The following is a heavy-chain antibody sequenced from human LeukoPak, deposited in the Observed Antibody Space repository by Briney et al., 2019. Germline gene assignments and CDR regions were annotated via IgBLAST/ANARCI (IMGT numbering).Heavy chain of an antibody. CDR2: INHSGST. V-gene: IGHV4-34*01. D-gene: IGHD1-26*01. CDR1: GGSFSGYY. Sequence: SETQSLTCAVYGGSFSGYYWSWIRQPPGKGLEWIGEINHSGSTNYNPSLKSRVTISVDTSKNQFSLKLSSVTAADTAVYYCAAGKQTIVGATTYAAGEYFQHWGQGTLVTVSS. CDR3: AAGKQTIVGATTYAAGEYFQH. J-gene: IGHJ1*01.